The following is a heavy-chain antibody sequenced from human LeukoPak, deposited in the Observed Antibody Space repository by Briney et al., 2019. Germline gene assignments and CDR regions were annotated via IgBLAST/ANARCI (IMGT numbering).Heavy chain of an antibody. CDR1: GGTFSSYA. D-gene: IGHD1-7*01. J-gene: IGHJ4*02. V-gene: IGHV1-69*05. CDR3: ARDGGVCSITGTTPCY. Sequence: SVKVSCKASGGTFSSYAISWVRQAPGQGLEWMGGIIPIFGTASYAQKFQGRVTITTDESTSTAYMELSSLRSEDTAVYYCARDGGVCSITGTTPCYWGQGTLVTVSS. CDR2: IIPIFGTA.